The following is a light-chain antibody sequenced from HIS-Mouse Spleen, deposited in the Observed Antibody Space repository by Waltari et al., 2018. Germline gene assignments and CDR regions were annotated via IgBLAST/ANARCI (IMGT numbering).Light chain of an antibody. CDR3: QSADSSGTYVV. J-gene: IGLJ2*01. CDR2: KDS. Sequence: SYVLTQPPSVSVAPGKTARITCGGNNLGSKSAPWYQQKPGQAPALVIYKDSERPSGIPERFSGSSSGKTVTLTISGVQAEDEADYYCQSADSSGTYVVFGGGTKLTVL. V-gene: IGLV3-25*03. CDR1: NLGSKS.